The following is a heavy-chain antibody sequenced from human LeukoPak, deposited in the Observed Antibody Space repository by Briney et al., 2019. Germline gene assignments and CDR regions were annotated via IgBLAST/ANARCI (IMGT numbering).Heavy chain of an antibody. Sequence: PGGSLRVSCVASGFTFSNYWMAWVRQAPGKGLEWVANIKQDGSEKYFVDSVKGRFTISRDNAKKSVYLQMNSLRAEDTAVYYCARVRAAYDSSGYWDYWGQGTLVTVSS. CDR2: IKQDGSEK. D-gene: IGHD3-22*01. CDR1: GFTFSNYW. J-gene: IGHJ4*02. CDR3: ARVRAAYDSSGYWDY. V-gene: IGHV3-7*05.